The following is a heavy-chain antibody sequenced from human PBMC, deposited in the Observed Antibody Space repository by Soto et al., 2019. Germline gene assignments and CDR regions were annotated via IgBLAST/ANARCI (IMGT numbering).Heavy chain of an antibody. Sequence: SETLSLTCTVSGGSISSGGYCWSWIRQPPGKGLEWIAYIHNSVSTHYNPSLKSRVTISVDTSKNQFSLKLSSVTAADTAVYYCARSRYSGSHFFDYWGQGTLVTVSS. D-gene: IGHD1-26*01. V-gene: IGHV4-30-4*08. J-gene: IGHJ4*02. CDR2: IHNSVST. CDR3: ARSRYSGSHFFDY. CDR1: GGSISSGGYC.